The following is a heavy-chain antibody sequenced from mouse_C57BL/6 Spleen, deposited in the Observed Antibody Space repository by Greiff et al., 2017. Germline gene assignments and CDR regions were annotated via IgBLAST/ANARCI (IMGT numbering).Heavy chain of an antibody. CDR2: IYPSDSET. D-gene: IGHD1-1*01. J-gene: IGHJ2*01. Sequence: QVQLQQPGAELVRPGSSVKLSCKASGYTFTSYWMDWVKKRPGQGLEWIGNIYPSDSETHYNQKFKDKATLTVYKSSSTAYMQLSSLTSEDSAVYYCARSGFTTVVAHYFDDWGQGTTLTVSS. CDR3: ARSGFTTVVAHYFDD. CDR1: GYTFTSYW. V-gene: IGHV1-61*01.